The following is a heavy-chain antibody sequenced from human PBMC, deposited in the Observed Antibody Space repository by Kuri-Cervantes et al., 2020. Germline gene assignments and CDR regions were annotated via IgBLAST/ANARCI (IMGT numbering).Heavy chain of an antibody. V-gene: IGHV4-34*01. CDR3: ARNVDSSSFSYFDL. CDR1: GGSFSGYY. Sequence: SQTLSLTCAVYGGSFSGYYWSWIRQPPGKGLELIGCISYSGSTNYSPSLKSRVTISVDTSKNQFSLKLSSVTAADTAVYYCARNVDSSSFSYFDLWGRGTLVTVSS. D-gene: IGHD6-13*01. CDR2: ISYSGST. J-gene: IGHJ2*01.